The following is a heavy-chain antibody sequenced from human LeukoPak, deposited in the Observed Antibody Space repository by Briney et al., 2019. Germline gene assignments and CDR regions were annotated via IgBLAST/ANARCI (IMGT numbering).Heavy chain of an antibody. V-gene: IGHV3-21*01. CDR3: ARDEEVRRRSPISDY. J-gene: IGHJ4*02. CDR2: ISSSSSYI. CDR1: GFTFSSYS. D-gene: IGHD4-17*01. Sequence: PGGSLRLSCAASGFTFSSYSMNWVRQAPGKGLEWVSSISSSSSYIYYADSVKGRFTISRDNAKNSLYLQMNSLRAEDTAVYYCARDEEVRRRSPISDYWGQGTLVTVSS.